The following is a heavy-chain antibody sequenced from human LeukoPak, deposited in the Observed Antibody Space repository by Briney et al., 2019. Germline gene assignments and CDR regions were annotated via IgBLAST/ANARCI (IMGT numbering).Heavy chain of an antibody. J-gene: IGHJ4*02. V-gene: IGHV3-74*03. CDR2: ISSDGSST. CDR1: GFTFRNHW. CDR3: ARDQRVTGRPDIDY. Sequence: GGSLRLSCAASGFTFRNHWMHWVRQTPGKGLVWVSRISSDGSSTTYADSVKGRFTISRDNAKNTLYLQMNNLRAEDTAMYYCARDQRVTGRPDIDYRGQGTLVIVSS. D-gene: IGHD4-11*01.